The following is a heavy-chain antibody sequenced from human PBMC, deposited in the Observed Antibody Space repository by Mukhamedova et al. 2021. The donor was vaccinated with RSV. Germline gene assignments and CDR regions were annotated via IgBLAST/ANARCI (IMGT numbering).Heavy chain of an antibody. D-gene: IGHD3-22*01. CDR3: AKGSRGLDAFDI. Sequence: RDNSKNTLYLQMNSLRAEDTAVYYCAKGSRGLDAFDIWGQGTMVTVSS. J-gene: IGHJ3*02. V-gene: IGHV3-23*01.